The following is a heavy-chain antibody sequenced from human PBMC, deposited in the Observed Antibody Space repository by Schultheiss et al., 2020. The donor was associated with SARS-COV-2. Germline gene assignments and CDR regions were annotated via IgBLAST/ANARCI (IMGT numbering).Heavy chain of an antibody. CDR3: ARDLVGYCSSTSCYSEYYYYYMDV. CDR1: GFTFSTYA. J-gene: IGHJ6*03. Sequence: GGSLRLSCAASGFTFSTYAMNWVRQAPGKGLEWVSVISTTGGATYYADSVKGRFTISRDNAKNSLYLQMNSLRAEDTAVYYCARDLVGYCSSTSCYSEYYYYYMDVWGKGTTVTVSS. D-gene: IGHD2-2*01. V-gene: IGHV3-23*01. CDR2: ISTTGGAT.